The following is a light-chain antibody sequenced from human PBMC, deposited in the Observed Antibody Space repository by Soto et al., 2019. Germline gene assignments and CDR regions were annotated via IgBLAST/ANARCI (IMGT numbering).Light chain of an antibody. CDR3: QQYGNSPFN. CDR1: QSVSSSY. V-gene: IGKV3-20*01. CDR2: GAS. Sequence: DIVLTQSPGTLSLSPGERATLSCRASQSVSSSYLAWYQQKPGQAPRLLIYGASSRATGIPDRFSGSGSGTDFTITISRLEPADFGVYYCQQYGNSPFNFGGGTKVEIK. J-gene: IGKJ4*01.